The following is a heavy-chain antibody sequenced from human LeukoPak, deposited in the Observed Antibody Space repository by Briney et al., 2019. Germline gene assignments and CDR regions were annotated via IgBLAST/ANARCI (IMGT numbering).Heavy chain of an antibody. CDR2: IYYSGST. Sequence: PSETLSLTCTVSGGSISSYYWSWIRQPPGKGLEWIGYIYYSGSTNYNPSLKSRVTISVDTSKNQFSLKLSSVTAADTAIYYCARHHSRLTLTALVDSWGQGTLVTVSS. CDR3: ARHHSRLTLTALVDS. D-gene: IGHD2-21*02. CDR1: GGSISSYY. J-gene: IGHJ4*02. V-gene: IGHV4-59*08.